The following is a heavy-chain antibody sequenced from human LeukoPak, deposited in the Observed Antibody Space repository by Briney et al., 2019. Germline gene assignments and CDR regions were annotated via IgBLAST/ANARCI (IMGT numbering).Heavy chain of an antibody. J-gene: IGHJ6*04. Sequence: GGSLRLSCAASGFTFSSYEMNWVRQAPGKGLEWVSSISSSSSYMYYADSVKGRFTISRDNAKNSLYLQMNSLRAEDTALYYCARGGTLGIFGVVLRMDVWGKGTTVTVSS. CDR3: ARGGTLGIFGVVLRMDV. V-gene: IGHV3-21*04. CDR2: ISSSSSYM. D-gene: IGHD3-3*01. CDR1: GFTFSSYE.